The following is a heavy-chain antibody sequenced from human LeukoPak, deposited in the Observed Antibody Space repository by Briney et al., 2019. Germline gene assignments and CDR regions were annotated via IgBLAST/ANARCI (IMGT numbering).Heavy chain of an antibody. V-gene: IGHV3-33*01. J-gene: IGHJ4*02. CDR3: AREPKDY. CDR1: GFTFSSYG. CDR2: IWYDGSNK. Sequence: HPGGSLRLSCAASGFTFSSYGMHWVRQAPGKGLEWVAAIWYDGSNKYYADSVKGRFTISRDNSKNTLYLQMNSLRAEDTAVYYCAREPKDYWGQGTLVTVSS.